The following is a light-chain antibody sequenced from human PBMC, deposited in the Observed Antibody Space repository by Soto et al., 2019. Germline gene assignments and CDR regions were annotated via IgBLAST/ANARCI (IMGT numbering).Light chain of an antibody. CDR1: SIDIGPYDY. V-gene: IGLV2-14*01. CDR2: EVT. Sequence: QSALTQPASVSGSPGQSITISCTGTSIDIGPYDYVSWYQQHPGKAPKLMIYEVTNRPSGVSHRFSGSKSGSTASLTISGLQAEDEADYYCAAWDDSLNGVVFGGGTKLTVL. CDR3: AAWDDSLNGVV. J-gene: IGLJ2*01.